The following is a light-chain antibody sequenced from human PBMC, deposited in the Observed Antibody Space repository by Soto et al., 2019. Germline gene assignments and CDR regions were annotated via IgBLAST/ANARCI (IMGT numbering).Light chain of an antibody. J-gene: IGKJ1*01. CDR3: QQYVRSPLA. CDR1: QSVSSSF. CDR2: GAS. Sequence: EIVLAQSPGTLSLSPGESATLSCRASQSVSSSFLAWYQQKAGQAPRLLIYGASRRATGIPDRFSGSGSGTDFTLTISRLEPEDFAVYYCQQYVRSPLAFGQGTKVEI. V-gene: IGKV3-20*01.